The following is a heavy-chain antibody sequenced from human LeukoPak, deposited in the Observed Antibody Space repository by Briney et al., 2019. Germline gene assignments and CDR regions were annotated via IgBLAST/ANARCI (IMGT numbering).Heavy chain of an antibody. J-gene: IGHJ4*02. V-gene: IGHV3-23*01. CDR3: ANSGGRGSRIPYSDR. Sequence: GGSLRLSCAASGFTFSSYAMSWVRQAPGKGLEWVSTISGSGANTYYADSVKGRFTISGDKSKNTLYLQMNSLRAEDTAVYYCANSGGRGSRIPYSDRWGQGNRVLVSS. CDR2: ISGSGANT. D-gene: IGHD1-26*01. CDR1: GFTFSSYA.